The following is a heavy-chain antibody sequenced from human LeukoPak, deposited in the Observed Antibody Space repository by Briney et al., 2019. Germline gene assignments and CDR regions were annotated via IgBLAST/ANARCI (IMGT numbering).Heavy chain of an antibody. J-gene: IGHJ4*02. D-gene: IGHD4-11*01. CDR3: AKDLSSNYDY. CDR1: GFTFDDYA. Sequence: GGSLRLSCAASGFTFDDYAMHWVRHAPGKGLEWVSGISWNSGSIGYADSVKGRFTISRDNSKNTLYLQMNSLRAEDTAVYYCAKDLSSNYDYWGQGTLVTVSS. V-gene: IGHV3-9*01. CDR2: ISWNSGSI.